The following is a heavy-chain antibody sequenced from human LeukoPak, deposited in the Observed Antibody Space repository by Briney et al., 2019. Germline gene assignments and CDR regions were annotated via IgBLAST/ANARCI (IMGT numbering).Heavy chain of an antibody. V-gene: IGHV3-23*01. CDR3: AKRYSSAWYFFDY. D-gene: IGHD6-19*01. CDR2: ISGSGGNT. Sequence: PGGSLRLSCAASGFTFSSYGMSWVRQAPGKGLEWVSAISGSGGNTYYADSVKGRFTISRDNSKNTLCLQMNSLRAEDTAVYYCAKRYSSAWYFFDYWGQGTLVTVSS. CDR1: GFTFSSYG. J-gene: IGHJ4*02.